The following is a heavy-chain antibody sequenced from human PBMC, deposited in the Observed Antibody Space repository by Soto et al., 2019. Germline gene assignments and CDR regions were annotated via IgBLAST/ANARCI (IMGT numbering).Heavy chain of an antibody. CDR2: INHSGST. CDR3: GSDFWMGYYNWFDP. Sequence: SETLSLTCAVYGGSFSGYYWSWIRQPPGKGLEWIGEINHSGSTNYNPSLMSRVTISVDTSKNQFSLKLSSVTAADTAVYYCGSDFWMGYYNWFDPWGQGTLVTGSS. J-gene: IGHJ5*02. CDR1: GGSFSGYY. V-gene: IGHV4-34*01. D-gene: IGHD3-3*01.